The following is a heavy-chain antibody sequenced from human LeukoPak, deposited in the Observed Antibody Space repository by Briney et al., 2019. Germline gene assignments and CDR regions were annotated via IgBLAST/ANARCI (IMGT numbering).Heavy chain of an antibody. Sequence: GASVKVSCKASGYTFSSYGISWVRQAHGQGLEWMGWISAYNGNTNYAQKLQGRVTMTTDTSTSTAYMELRSLRSDDTAVYYCARDRFFFGAAAGRRGVDYWGQGTLVTVSS. V-gene: IGHV1-18*01. CDR1: GYTFSSYG. CDR2: ISAYNGNT. D-gene: IGHD6-13*01. J-gene: IGHJ4*02. CDR3: ARDRFFFGAAAGRRGVDY.